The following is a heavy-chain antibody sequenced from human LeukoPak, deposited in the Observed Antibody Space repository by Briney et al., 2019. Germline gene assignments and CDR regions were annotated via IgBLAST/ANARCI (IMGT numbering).Heavy chain of an antibody. J-gene: IGHJ4*02. Sequence: SETLSLTCTVSGASITGQYWGWLRQPPGKGLEWIGYVFHTGRDAHYNPSLKNRVTISVDTSKNQFSLRLSSVIPSDTAVYYCARGHHDYAYWGQGALVTVSS. CDR2: VFHTGRDA. V-gene: IGHV4-59*11. CDR1: GASITGQY. D-gene: IGHD5-12*01. CDR3: ARGHHDYAY.